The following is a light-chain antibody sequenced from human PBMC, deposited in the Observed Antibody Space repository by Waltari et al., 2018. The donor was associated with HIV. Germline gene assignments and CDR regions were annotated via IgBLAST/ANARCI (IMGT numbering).Light chain of an antibody. CDR2: DVS. V-gene: IGLV2-14*03. CDR3: SSYTSSSPYA. J-gene: IGLJ1*01. CDR1: SSDVGGYNY. Sequence: SALTQPASVSGSPGQSITISCTRTSSDVGGYNYVSCYQQHPGKAPKLMIYDVSNRPSGVSNRFSGSKSGNTASLTISGLQAEDEADYYCSSYTSSSPYAFGTGTKVTVL.